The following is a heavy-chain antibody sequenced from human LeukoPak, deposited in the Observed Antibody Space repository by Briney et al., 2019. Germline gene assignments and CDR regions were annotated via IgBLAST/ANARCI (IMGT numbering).Heavy chain of an antibody. D-gene: IGHD1-14*01. V-gene: IGHV4-30-2*01. CDR1: GGSISSGGYS. CDR3: ARDGIGYFDL. CDR2: ICHSGST. J-gene: IGHJ2*01. Sequence: SQTLSLTCAVSGGSISSGGYSWSWIRQPPGKGLEWIGYICHSGSTYYNPSLKSRVTISVDRSKNQFSLKLSSVTAADTAVYYCARDGIGYFDLWGRGTLVTVSS.